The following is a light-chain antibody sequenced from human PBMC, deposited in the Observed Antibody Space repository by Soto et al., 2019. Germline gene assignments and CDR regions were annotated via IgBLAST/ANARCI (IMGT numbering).Light chain of an antibody. Sequence: EIVLTQSPATPSGSPGGRTTLSCRASQSVNNNLAWYRQRPGQAPRLXXYDTSTRATGVPARFSGSGSGTEFTLTISSLQSEDFGVYYGQQYNDWFSITFGQGTRLEIK. V-gene: IGKV3-15*01. CDR3: QQYNDWFSIT. J-gene: IGKJ5*01. CDR2: DTS. CDR1: QSVNNN.